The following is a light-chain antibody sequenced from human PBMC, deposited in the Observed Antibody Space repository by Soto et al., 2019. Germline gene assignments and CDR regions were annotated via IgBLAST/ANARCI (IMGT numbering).Light chain of an antibody. CDR3: QQFGSSPRT. V-gene: IGKV3-20*01. CDR1: QSVSSTY. Sequence: VLTQSPGTLSLSPGERATLSCRASQSVSSTYLAWYQQKPGQAPRLLIYGASSRATGIPDRFSGSGSGTDFTLTISRLEPEDFAVYYCQQFGSSPRTFDQGTEVEI. CDR2: GAS. J-gene: IGKJ1*01.